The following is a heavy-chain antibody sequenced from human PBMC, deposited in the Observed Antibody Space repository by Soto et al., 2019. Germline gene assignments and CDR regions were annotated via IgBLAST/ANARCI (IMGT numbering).Heavy chain of an antibody. J-gene: IGHJ4*02. Sequence: GGSLRLSCAASGFTFSNAWMNWVRQAPGKGLEWVGRIKSKTDGGTTDYAAPVKGRFTISRDDSKNTLYLQMNSLKTEDTAVYYCTTDLTFGLRFLDRPEWGQGTLVTVSS. CDR2: IKSKTDGGTT. CDR3: TTDLTFGLRFLDRPE. D-gene: IGHD3-3*01. V-gene: IGHV3-15*07. CDR1: GFTFSNAW.